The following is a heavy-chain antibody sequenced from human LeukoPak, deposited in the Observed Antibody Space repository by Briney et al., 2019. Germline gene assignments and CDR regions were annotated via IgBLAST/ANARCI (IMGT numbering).Heavy chain of an antibody. V-gene: IGHV1-18*01. D-gene: IGHD4-17*01. CDR3: ARDLQYPSGDEDY. CDR2: ISAYNGNT. CDR1: GYTSTIYG. Sequence: SVKPSCKPSGYTSTIYGISCVRQAPGQGLEWMGWISAYNGNTNYAQKLKGRVTMTTDTSTSTAYMELRSLRSDDTAVYYCARDLQYPSGDEDYWGQGTLVTVSS. J-gene: IGHJ4*02.